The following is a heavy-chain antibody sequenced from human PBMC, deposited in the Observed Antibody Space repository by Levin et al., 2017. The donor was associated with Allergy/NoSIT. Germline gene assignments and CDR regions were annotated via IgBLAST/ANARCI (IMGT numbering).Heavy chain of an antibody. CDR3: AGGSFYGSGGYYHDS. CDR2: FFYTGTT. D-gene: IGHD3-22*01. V-gene: IGHV4-59*01. CDR1: GGSISGYY. Sequence: SETLSLTCTVSGGSISGYYWSWIRQPPGKGLEWLGHFFYTGTTKYSPSLKSGVTISLDTSKKQFSLKLSPVTAADTAIYYCAGGSFYGSGGYYHDSWGQGTLVTVSS. J-gene: IGHJ5*01.